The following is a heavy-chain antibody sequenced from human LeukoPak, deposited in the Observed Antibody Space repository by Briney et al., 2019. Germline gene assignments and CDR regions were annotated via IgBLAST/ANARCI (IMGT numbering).Heavy chain of an antibody. Sequence: TLSLNRSVSGFLIHNYYWVCMRPPPRKGLEGIVYIYYSGTTNYNPSLKSRVTISLDTSKSQFSLKLRSVTAADTAVYYCARGKKDDTGSYPADYWGQGTLVTVSS. CDR1: GFLIHNYY. CDR2: IYYSGTT. CDR3: ARGKKDDTGSYPADY. V-gene: IGHV4-59*01. D-gene: IGHD3-10*01. J-gene: IGHJ4*02.